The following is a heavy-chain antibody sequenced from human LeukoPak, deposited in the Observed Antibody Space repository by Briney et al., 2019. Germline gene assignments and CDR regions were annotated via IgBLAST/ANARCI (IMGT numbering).Heavy chain of an antibody. CDR3: ARGRNDNGGMFFDS. J-gene: IGHJ5*01. CDR1: GDSMRSFY. D-gene: IGHD4-23*01. V-gene: IGHV4-59*01. Sequence: PSETLSLTCTVSGDSMRSFYWCWIRQAPGKGLEWIGFNSHSGYTSYSPSLKSRVAISVDTSKRHFSLRLSSMTAADTAIYYCARGRNDNGGMFFDSWAQGNLVTVSS. CDR2: NSHSGYT.